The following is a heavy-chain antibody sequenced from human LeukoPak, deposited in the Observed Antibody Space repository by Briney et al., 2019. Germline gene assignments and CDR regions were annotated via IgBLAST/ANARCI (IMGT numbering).Heavy chain of an antibody. CDR2: IYYSGST. D-gene: IGHD2-15*01. J-gene: IGHJ4*02. Sequence: SETLSLTCTVSGGSISSYYWSWIRQPPGEGLEWIGYIYYSGSTNYNPSLKSRVTISVDTSKNQVSLKLSSVTAADTAAYYCARGYCSGGSCYRIFDYWGQGTLVTVSS. CDR3: ARGYCSGGSCYRIFDY. CDR1: GGSISSYY. V-gene: IGHV4-59*01.